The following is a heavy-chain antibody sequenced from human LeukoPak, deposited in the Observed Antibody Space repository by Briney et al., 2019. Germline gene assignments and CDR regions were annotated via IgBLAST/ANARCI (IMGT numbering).Heavy chain of an antibody. D-gene: IGHD3-22*01. V-gene: IGHV3-64*01. CDR3: ARAVKTYYYDSSGSYYFDY. J-gene: IGHJ4*02. CDR1: GFTLSSYA. CDR2: ISSNGGST. Sequence: GGSLRLPCAASGFTLSSYAMHWVRQAPGKGLEYVSAISSNGGSTYYANSVKGRFTISRDNSKNTLYLQMGSLRAEDMAVYYCARAVKTYYYDSSGSYYFDYWGQGTLVTVSS.